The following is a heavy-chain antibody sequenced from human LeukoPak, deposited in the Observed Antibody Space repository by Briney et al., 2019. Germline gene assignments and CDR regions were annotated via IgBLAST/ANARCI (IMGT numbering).Heavy chain of an antibody. CDR2: IIPIFGTA. D-gene: IGHD1-26*01. Sequence: ASVKVSCKASGGTFSSYAISWVRQAPGQGLEWMGGIIPIFGTANYAQKFQGRVTITTDESTSTAYMELSSLRSEDTAVYYCARTLVRYSGSYEAYGMDVWGQGTTVTVSS. J-gene: IGHJ6*02. V-gene: IGHV1-69*05. CDR1: GGTFSSYA. CDR3: ARTLVRYSGSYEAYGMDV.